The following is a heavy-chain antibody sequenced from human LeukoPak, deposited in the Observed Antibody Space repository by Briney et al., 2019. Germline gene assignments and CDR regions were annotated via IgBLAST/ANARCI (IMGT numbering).Heavy chain of an antibody. CDR1: GGSISSSSYY. CDR3: ARGFSRFYSSGWSLDY. CDR2: IFDSGRT. D-gene: IGHD6-19*01. Sequence: SETLSLTCTVSGGSISSSSYYWGWIRQPPGKGLEWFGSIFDSGRTYYNPSLKSRVTISLDTSKNQFSLKLSSVTAADTAVYYCARGFSRFYSSGWSLDYWGQGTLVTVSS. V-gene: IGHV4-39*07. J-gene: IGHJ4*02.